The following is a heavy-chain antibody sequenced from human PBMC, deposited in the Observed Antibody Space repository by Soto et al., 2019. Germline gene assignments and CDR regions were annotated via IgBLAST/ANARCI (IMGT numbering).Heavy chain of an antibody. CDR2: IYYSGST. CDR3: ARGGPYYYDSSGYYYGLDYYGMDV. Sequence: SETLSLTCTVSGVSISSGGYYWSWIRQHPGKGLEWIGYIYYSGSTYYNPSLKSRVTISVDTSKNQFSLKLSSVTAADTAVYYCARGGPYYYDSSGYYYGLDYYGMDVWGQGTTVTVSS. CDR1: GVSISSGGYY. V-gene: IGHV4-31*03. D-gene: IGHD3-22*01. J-gene: IGHJ6*02.